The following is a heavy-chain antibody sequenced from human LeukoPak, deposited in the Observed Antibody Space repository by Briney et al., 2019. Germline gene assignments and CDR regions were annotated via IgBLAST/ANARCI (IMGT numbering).Heavy chain of an antibody. D-gene: IGHD1-26*01. CDR1: GFTFSSYG. V-gene: IGHV3-30*02. CDR3: AKDPQYSGSYYSLGY. CDR2: IRYDGSNK. J-gene: IGHJ4*02. Sequence: GSLRLSCAASGFTFSSYGMHWVRQAPGKGLEWVAFIRYDGSNKYYADSVKGRFTISRDNSKNTLYLQMNSLRAEDTAVYYCAKDPQYSGSYYSLGYWGQGTLVTVSS.